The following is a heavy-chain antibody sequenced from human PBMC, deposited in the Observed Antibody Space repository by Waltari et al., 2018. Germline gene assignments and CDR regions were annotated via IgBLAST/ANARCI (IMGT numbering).Heavy chain of an antibody. V-gene: IGHV4-39*07. D-gene: IGHD6-13*01. Sequence: QLQLQESGPGLVKPSETLSLTCTVSGGSLSSSSYYWGWIRQPPGKGLEWIGSIYYSGSTYYNPSLKSRVTISVDTSKNQFSLKLSSVTAADTAVYYCARVRVEAAGPFDYWGQGTLVTVSS. CDR3: ARVRVEAAGPFDY. CDR2: IYYSGST. CDR1: GGSLSSSSYY. J-gene: IGHJ4*02.